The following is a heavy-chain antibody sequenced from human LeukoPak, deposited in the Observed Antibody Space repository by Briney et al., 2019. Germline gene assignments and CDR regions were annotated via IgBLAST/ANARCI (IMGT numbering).Heavy chain of an antibody. CDR2: ISGSGGST. Sequence: GGSLRLSCAASGFTFSSYAMSWVRQAPGKGLEWVSAISGSGGSTYYADSVKGRFTISRDNSKNMLYLQMNSLRAEDTAVYYCAKDYDYGSGSYSWFDPWGQGTLVTVSS. CDR3: AKDYDYGSGSYSWFDP. J-gene: IGHJ5*02. D-gene: IGHD3-10*01. V-gene: IGHV3-23*01. CDR1: GFTFSSYA.